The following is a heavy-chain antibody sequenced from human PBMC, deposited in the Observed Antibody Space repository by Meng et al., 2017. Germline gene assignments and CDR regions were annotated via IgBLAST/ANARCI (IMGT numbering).Heavy chain of an antibody. CDR1: GFSLSTSGVG. Sequence: QITFKESVPTLVKPNQTLPLTCTFSGFSLSTSGVGVGWIRQPPGKALEWLALIYWDDDKRYSPSLKSRLTITKDTSKNQVVLTMTNMDPVDTATYYCAHCLYSSSCDYWGQGTLVTVSS. D-gene: IGHD6-13*01. V-gene: IGHV2-5*02. CDR3: AHCLYSSSCDY. J-gene: IGHJ4*02. CDR2: IYWDDDK.